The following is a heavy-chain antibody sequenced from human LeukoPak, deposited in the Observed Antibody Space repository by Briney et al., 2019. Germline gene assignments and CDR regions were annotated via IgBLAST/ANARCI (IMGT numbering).Heavy chain of an antibody. CDR1: GYSISSGYY. Sequence: SETLSLTCTVSGYSISSGYYWGWIRQPPGKGLEWIGEINHSGSTNYNPSLKSRVTISVDTSKNQFSLKLSSVTAADTAVYYCARKYSSSWLYYFDYWGQGTLVTVSS. CDR3: ARKYSSSWLYYFDY. CDR2: INHSGST. J-gene: IGHJ4*02. D-gene: IGHD6-13*01. V-gene: IGHV4-38-2*02.